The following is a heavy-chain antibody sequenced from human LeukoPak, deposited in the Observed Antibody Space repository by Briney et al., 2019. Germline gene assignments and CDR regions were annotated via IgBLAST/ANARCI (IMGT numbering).Heavy chain of an antibody. Sequence: TSETLSLTCTVSGGSISSSSYYWGWIRQPPGKGLEWIGSIYYSGSTYYNPSLKSRVTISVDTSKNQFSLKLSSVTAADTAVYYCAREYDYVWGSYRFFDYWGQGTLVTVSS. CDR2: IYYSGST. CDR3: AREYDYVWGSYRFFDY. CDR1: GGSISSSSYY. J-gene: IGHJ4*02. V-gene: IGHV4-39*07. D-gene: IGHD3-16*02.